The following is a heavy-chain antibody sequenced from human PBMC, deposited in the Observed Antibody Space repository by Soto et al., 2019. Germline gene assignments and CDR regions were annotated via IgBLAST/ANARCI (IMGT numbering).Heavy chain of an antibody. V-gene: IGHV3-15*01. D-gene: IGHD3-22*01. Sequence: EVQLVESGGGLVKPGGSLRLSCAASGFTFSNAWMSWVRQAPGKGLEWVGRIKSKTDGGTTDYAAPVKGRFTISRDDSKNTLYLQMNSLKTEDTAVYYCTTAGDYYDSSGYYPYYYYGMDVWGQGTTVTVSS. CDR2: IKSKTDGGTT. CDR1: GFTFSNAW. J-gene: IGHJ6*02. CDR3: TTAGDYYDSSGYYPYYYYGMDV.